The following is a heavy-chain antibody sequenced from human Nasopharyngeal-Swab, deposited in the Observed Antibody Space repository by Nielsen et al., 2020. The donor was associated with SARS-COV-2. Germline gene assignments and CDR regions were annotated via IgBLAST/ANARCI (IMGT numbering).Heavy chain of an antibody. J-gene: IGHJ4*02. Sequence: ETLSLTCTVSRGSIRPSTFYWGWIRQPPGKALEWIGGIFHRGSAYYNTSLQRRVTLSVDPSRNHFSLKLSSVTAADTAIYYCARSSWFWDLDYWGQGTLVPVSA. CDR1: RGSIRPSTFY. V-gene: IGHV4-39*02. CDR3: ARSSWFWDLDY. CDR2: IFHRGSA. D-gene: IGHD6-13*01.